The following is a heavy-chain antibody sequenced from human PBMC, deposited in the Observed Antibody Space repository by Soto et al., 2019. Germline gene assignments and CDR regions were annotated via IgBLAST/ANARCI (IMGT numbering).Heavy chain of an antibody. D-gene: IGHD4-17*01. J-gene: IGHJ4*02. V-gene: IGHV3-48*04. CDR2: ISSSSSTI. CDR3: ARVKAYGDYDFFDY. Sequence: GGSLRLSCAASGFTFSSYSMNWVRQAPGKGLEWVSYISSSSSTIYYADSVKGRFTISRDNAKNSLYLQMNSLRAEDTAVYYCARVKAYGDYDFFDYWGQGTLVTVSS. CDR1: GFTFSSYS.